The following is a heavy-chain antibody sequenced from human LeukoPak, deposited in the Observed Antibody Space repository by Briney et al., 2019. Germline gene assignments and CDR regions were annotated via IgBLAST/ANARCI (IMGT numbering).Heavy chain of an antibody. J-gene: IGHJ4*02. CDR2: IYYSGNT. Sequence: SGTLSLTCTVSGGSISRTSSYWGWIRQPPGKGLEWIGTIYYSGNTYYNPSLKSRVTISVDTSKNQFSLKLSSVTAADTAVYYCARLLGGSYFPYFDYWGQGTLVTVSS. CDR3: ARLLGGSYFPYFDY. V-gene: IGHV4-39*01. CDR1: GGSISRTSSY. D-gene: IGHD1-26*01.